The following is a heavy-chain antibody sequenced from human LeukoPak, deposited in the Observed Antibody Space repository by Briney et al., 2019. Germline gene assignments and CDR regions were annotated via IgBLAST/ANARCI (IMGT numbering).Heavy chain of an antibody. D-gene: IGHD2-21*02. Sequence: SVKVSCKASGGTFISYAISWVRQAPGQGLEWVGRIIPIFGTANYAQKFQGRVTITTDESTSTAYMELSSLRSEDTAVYYCAREKVVVTAILFDYWGQGTLVTVSS. J-gene: IGHJ4*02. CDR2: IIPIFGTA. CDR1: GGTFISYA. V-gene: IGHV1-69*05. CDR3: AREKVVVTAILFDY.